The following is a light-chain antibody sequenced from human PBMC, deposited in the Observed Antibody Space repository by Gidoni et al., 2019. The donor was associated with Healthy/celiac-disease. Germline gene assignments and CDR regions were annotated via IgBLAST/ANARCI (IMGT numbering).Light chain of an antibody. V-gene: IGLV2-14*01. CDR2: EVS. CDR3: SSYTSSSTLEVV. J-gene: IGLJ2*01. Sequence: QSALTQPASVSGSPGQSITLSCTGTSSDVGGYNYVSWYQQHPGKAPKLMIFEVSNRPSGVSNRFSGSKSGNTASLTISGLQAEDEADYYCSSYTSSSTLEVVFGGGTKLTVL. CDR1: SSDVGGYNY.